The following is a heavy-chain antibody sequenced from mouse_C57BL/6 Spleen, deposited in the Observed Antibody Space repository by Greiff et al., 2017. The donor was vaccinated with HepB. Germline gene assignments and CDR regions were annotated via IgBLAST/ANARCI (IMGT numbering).Heavy chain of an antibody. CDR3: ARSEDYADGGYAMDY. J-gene: IGHJ4*01. V-gene: IGHV1-61*01. CDR1: GYTFTSYW. CDR2: IYPSDSET. Sequence: VQLQQPGAELVRPGSSVKLSCKASGYTFTSYWMDWVKQRPGQGLEWIGNIYPSDSETHYNQKFKDKATLTVDKSSSTAYMQLSSLTSEDSAVYYCARSEDYADGGYAMDYWGQGTSVTVSS. D-gene: IGHD2-4*01.